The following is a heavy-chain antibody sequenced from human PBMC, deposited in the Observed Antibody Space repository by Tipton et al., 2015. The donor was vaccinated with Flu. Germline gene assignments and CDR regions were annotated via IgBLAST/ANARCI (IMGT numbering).Heavy chain of an antibody. Sequence: TLSLTCAVYGGSFSGYYWSWIRQSPGKGLEWIGEINQSGRPNYNPSLKNRVTISVDTSKNQFSLSLTSVTAADTAMYYCARGSWEVRFEPWGQGTVDT. CDR1: GGSFSGYY. V-gene: IGHV4-34*01. CDR3: ARGSWEVRFEP. CDR2: INQSGRP. J-gene: IGHJ5*02. D-gene: IGHD1-26*01.